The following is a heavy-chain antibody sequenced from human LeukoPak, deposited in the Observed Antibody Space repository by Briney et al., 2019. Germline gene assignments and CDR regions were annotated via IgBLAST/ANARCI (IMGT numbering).Heavy chain of an antibody. J-gene: IGHJ4*02. Sequence: SEILSLTCAVYGGSFSGYYWSWIRQPPGKGLEWIGEINHSGSTNYNPSLKSRVTISVDTSKNQFSLKLSSVTAADTAVYYCARGLGPLDYWGQGALVTVSS. CDR3: ARGLGPLDY. CDR1: GGSFSGYY. CDR2: INHSGST. V-gene: IGHV4-34*01. D-gene: IGHD1-26*01.